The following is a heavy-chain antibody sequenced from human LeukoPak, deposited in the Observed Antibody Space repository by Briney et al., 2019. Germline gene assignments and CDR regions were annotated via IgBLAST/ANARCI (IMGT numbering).Heavy chain of an antibody. CDR1: GFTFSSYA. J-gene: IGHJ5*02. CDR3: ARDET. Sequence: GGSLRLSCAASGFTFSSYAMHWVRQAPGKGLEWVAVISYDGSNKYYADSVKGRFTISRDNSKNTLYLQMNSLRAEDTAVYYCARDETCGQGTLVTVSS. V-gene: IGHV3-30*04. CDR2: ISYDGSNK.